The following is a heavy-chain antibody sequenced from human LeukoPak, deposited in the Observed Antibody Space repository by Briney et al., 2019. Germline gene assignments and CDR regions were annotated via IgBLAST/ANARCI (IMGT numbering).Heavy chain of an antibody. CDR2: IIPILGIA. CDR1: GGTFSSYA. CDR3: ARDDHNYYDSSGYYYGYYYYGMDV. V-gene: IGHV1-69*04. Sequence: SVKVSCKASGGTFSSYAISWVRQAPGQGLEWMGRIIPILGIANYAQKFQGRVTITADKSTSTAYMELSSLRSEDTAVYCCARDDHNYYDSSGYYYGYYYYGMDVWGQGTTVTVSS. J-gene: IGHJ6*02. D-gene: IGHD3-22*01.